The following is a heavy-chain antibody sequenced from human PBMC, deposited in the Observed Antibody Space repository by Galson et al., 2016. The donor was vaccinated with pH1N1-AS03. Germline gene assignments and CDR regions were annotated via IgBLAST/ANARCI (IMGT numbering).Heavy chain of an antibody. CDR3: ARQHFAVIGGFYFDP. CDR2: LYYTGST. D-gene: IGHD3-3*02. V-gene: IGHV4-61*01. CDR1: AGTVVTGLYY. J-gene: IGHJ5*02. Sequence: SETLSLTCTVSAGTVVTGLYYRSWIRQSPGKGLEWIGYLYYTGSTSYNPSLKSRVTISMDTSKNQFSLRLSSVTAADTAVYYCARQHFAVIGGFYFDPWGQGTLVTVSS.